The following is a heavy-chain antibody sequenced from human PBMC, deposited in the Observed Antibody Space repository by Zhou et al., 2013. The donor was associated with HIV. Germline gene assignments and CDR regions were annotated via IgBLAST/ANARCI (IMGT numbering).Heavy chain of an antibody. CDR3: AKGRNIVVAPAATPSFDY. V-gene: IGHV1-18*01. CDR2: ISGYNDNT. CDR1: GYSINNFG. J-gene: IGHJ4*02. Sequence: QVQLVQSGAEVKKPGASVKVSCKASGYSINNFGISWVRQAPGQRLEWMGWISGYNDNTEYRQRFQGRFTMTTDTSTNTAYMELRGLTSDDTAVYYCAKGRNIVVAPAATPSFDYWGQGTLVTVSS. D-gene: IGHD2-2*01.